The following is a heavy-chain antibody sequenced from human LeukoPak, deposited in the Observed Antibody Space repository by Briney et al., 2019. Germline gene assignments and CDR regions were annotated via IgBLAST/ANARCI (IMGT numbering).Heavy chain of an antibody. Sequence: ASVKVSCKASGYTFTSYDINWVRQATGQGLEWMGWMNPNSGNTGYAQKLQGRVTMTRNTSISTAYMELISLRSEDTAVYYCARAKVGATAYYFDYWGQGTLVTVSS. J-gene: IGHJ4*02. CDR2: MNPNSGNT. CDR3: ARAKVGATAYYFDY. V-gene: IGHV1-8*01. CDR1: GYTFTSYD. D-gene: IGHD1-26*01.